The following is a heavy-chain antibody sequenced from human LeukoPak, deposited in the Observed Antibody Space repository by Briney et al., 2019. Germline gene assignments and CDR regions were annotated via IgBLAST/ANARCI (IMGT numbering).Heavy chain of an antibody. V-gene: IGHV4-34*01. Sequence: SETLSLTCAVYGGSFSGYYWSWVRQPPGKGLEWIGEINHSGRTNYNPSLESRVTVSVDTSKNQSSLKLSSVTAADTAVYYCARFRVTGADGDFYYGMDVWGQGTTVSVSS. J-gene: IGHJ6*02. CDR3: ARFRVTGADGDFYYGMDV. CDR2: INHSGRT. D-gene: IGHD1-20*01. CDR1: GGSFSGYY.